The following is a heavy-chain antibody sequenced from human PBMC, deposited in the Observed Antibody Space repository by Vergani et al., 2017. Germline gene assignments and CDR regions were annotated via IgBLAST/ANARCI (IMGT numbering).Heavy chain of an antibody. CDR1: GYTSTSYG. D-gene: IGHD2-2*01. Sequence: QVQMVQSRAEVKKPGASVKVSCKASGYTSTSYGISWVRQAPGQGLEWMGWISTYNGNTNYAQNLQGRVTMTTETSTSTAYMELRSLRSDDTAVYYCARGPSYCSSTSCYLDYWGQGTLVTVSS. CDR2: ISTYNGNT. V-gene: IGHV1-18*01. J-gene: IGHJ4*02. CDR3: ARGPSYCSSTSCYLDY.